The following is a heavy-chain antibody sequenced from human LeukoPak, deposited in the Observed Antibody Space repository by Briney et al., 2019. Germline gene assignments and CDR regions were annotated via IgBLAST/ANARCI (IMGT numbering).Heavy chain of an antibody. J-gene: IGHJ4*02. V-gene: IGHV3-11*01. CDR2: ISSSGSTI. Sequence: GGSLRLSCTASGFTFGDYAMSWFRQAPGKGLEWVSYISSSGSTIYYADSVKGRFTISRDNAKNSLYLQMNSLRAEDTAVYYCARDPGGDCYYDYWGQGTLVTVSS. D-gene: IGHD2-21*02. CDR1: GFTFGDYA. CDR3: ARDPGGDCYYDY.